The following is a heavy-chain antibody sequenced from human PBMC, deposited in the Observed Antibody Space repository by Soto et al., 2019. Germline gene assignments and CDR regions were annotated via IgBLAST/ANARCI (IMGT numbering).Heavy chain of an antibody. CDR1: GGSFSGYY. J-gene: IGHJ6*02. Sequence: SETLSLTCAVYGGSFSGYYWSWIRQPPGKGLEWIGEINHSGSTNYNPSLKSRVTISVDTSKNQFSLKLSSVTAADTAVYYCARAGWNYGDYYGMDVWGQGTTVTVSS. V-gene: IGHV4-34*01. CDR2: INHSGST. D-gene: IGHD1-7*01. CDR3: ARAGWNYGDYYGMDV.